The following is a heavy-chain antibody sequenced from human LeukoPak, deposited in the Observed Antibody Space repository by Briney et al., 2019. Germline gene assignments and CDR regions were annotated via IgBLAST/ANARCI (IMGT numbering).Heavy chain of an antibody. Sequence: GGSLRLSCAASGFTFDDYAMHWVRQAPGKGLGWVSGINWNSNSIGYADSVKGRFTISRDNAKNSLYLQMNSLRAEDTALYYCAKFDYGDPQVDSFDIWGQGTMVTVS. D-gene: IGHD4-17*01. CDR1: GFTFDDYA. CDR2: INWNSNSI. CDR3: AKFDYGDPQVDSFDI. J-gene: IGHJ3*02. V-gene: IGHV3-9*01.